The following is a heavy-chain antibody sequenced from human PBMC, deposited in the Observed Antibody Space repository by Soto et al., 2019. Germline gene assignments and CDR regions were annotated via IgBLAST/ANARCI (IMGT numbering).Heavy chain of an antibody. V-gene: IGHV3-30*18. D-gene: IGHD6-19*01. J-gene: IGHJ6*02. CDR1: GFTFSSYG. CDR2: ISYDGSNK. Sequence: GGSLRLSCAASGFTFSSYGMHWVRQAPGKGLEWVAVISYDGSNKYYADSVKGRFTISRDNSKNTLYLQMNSLRAEDTAVYYCAKDMHSGWNYYYYGMDVWGQGTTVTVSS. CDR3: AKDMHSGWNYYYYGMDV.